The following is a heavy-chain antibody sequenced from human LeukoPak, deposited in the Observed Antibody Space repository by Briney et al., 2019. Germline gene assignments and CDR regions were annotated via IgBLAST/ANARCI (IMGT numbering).Heavy chain of an antibody. CDR3: AKESGYDVDLEY. CDR1: GFTFSTYW. D-gene: IGHD5-12*01. J-gene: IGHJ4*02. CDR2: INTDGSTT. V-gene: IGHV3-74*01. Sequence: GGSLRLSCAGSGFTFSTYWMHWVRQAPGGGLVWVSGINTDGSTTSYADSVKGRFTISRDNAKNTVYLQMSSLRAEDTAVYYCAKESGYDVDLEYWGQGALVTVPS.